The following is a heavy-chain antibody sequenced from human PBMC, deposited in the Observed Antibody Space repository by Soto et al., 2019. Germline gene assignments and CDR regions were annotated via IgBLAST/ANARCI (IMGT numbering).Heavy chain of an antibody. CDR3: ARGGRHCSGGSCYPNNWFDP. Sequence: GESLKISCKGSGYSFTSYWIGWVRQMPGKGLEWMGIIYPGDSDTRYSPSFQGQVTISADKSISTAYLQWSSLKASDTAMYYCARGGRHCSGGSCYPNNWFDPWGQGTLVTVSS. CDR1: GYSFTSYW. D-gene: IGHD2-15*01. J-gene: IGHJ5*02. V-gene: IGHV5-51*01. CDR2: IYPGDSDT.